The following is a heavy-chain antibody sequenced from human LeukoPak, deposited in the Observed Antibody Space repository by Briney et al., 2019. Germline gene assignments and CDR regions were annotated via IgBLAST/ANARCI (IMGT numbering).Heavy chain of an antibody. CDR1: GFTFSSYG. V-gene: IGHV3-30*18. J-gene: IGHJ4*02. CDR2: ISYDGSNK. Sequence: GRSLRLSCAASGFTFSSYGMHWVRQAPGKGLEWVAVISYDGSNKYYADSVKGRFTISRDNSKNTVYLQMNSLRAEDTAVYYWAKDYGSSGWGGGLDYWGQGTLVTVSS. D-gene: IGHD3-22*01. CDR3: AKDYGSSGWGGGLDY.